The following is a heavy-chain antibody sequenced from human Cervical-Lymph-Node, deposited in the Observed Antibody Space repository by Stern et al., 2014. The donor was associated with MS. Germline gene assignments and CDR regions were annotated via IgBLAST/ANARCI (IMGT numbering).Heavy chain of an antibody. V-gene: IGHV1-46*01. CDR1: GYTFTTYY. J-gene: IGHJ4*02. D-gene: IGHD1-1*01. Sequence: VQLVQSGAEIRKPGASVKVSCEASGYTFTTYYMHWVRQAPGPWLEWVALVSPSGGKTTYAQRFQGGVAVTGDTSTSTVYMELTGLRSEDTAVYYCARVLSLATSDSWGQGTLVIVSS. CDR2: VSPSGGKT. CDR3: ARVLSLATSDS.